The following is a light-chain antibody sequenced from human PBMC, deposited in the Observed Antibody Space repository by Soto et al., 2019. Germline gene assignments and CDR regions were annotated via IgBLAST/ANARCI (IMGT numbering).Light chain of an antibody. CDR2: DVN. CDR1: SSDVGDYNY. CDR3: SSYTSSSTLGV. Sequence: QSVLTQPASVSGSPGQSITISCTGTSSDVGDYNYVSWYQHHPGKAPKVIIYDVNNRPSGVSNRFSVSKSGNTAFLTISGLQAEDEADYYCSSYTSSSTLGVFGTGTKVTVL. V-gene: IGLV2-14*03. J-gene: IGLJ1*01.